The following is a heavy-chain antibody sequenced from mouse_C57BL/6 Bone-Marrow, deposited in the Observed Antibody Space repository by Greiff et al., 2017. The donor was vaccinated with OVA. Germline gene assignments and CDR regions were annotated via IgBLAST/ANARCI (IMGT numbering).Heavy chain of an antibody. J-gene: IGHJ4*01. CDR1: GFTFSSYA. CDR3: ARTYSPYAMDY. V-gene: IGHV5-4*01. CDR2: ISDGGSYT. Sequence: EVQGVESGGGLVKPGGSLKLSCAASGFTFSSYAMSWVRQTPEKRLEWVATISDGGSYTYYPDNVKGRFTISRDNAKNNLYLQMSHLKSEDTAMYYCARTYSPYAMDYWGQGTSVTVSS. D-gene: IGHD2-12*01.